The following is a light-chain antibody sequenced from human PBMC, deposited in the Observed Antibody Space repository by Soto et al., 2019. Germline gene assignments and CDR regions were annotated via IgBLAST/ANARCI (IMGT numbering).Light chain of an antibody. CDR2: SGN. V-gene: IGLV1-44*01. J-gene: IGLJ1*01. Sequence: QSVLTQPPSASGTPGQRVTISCSGSSSNIGTYSVSWYQQFPGTAPRLLIYSGNRRPSGVPDRFSASKSGASASLAISGLQSEDEADFYCAAWDDSLNGCVFGTGTKVTVL. CDR1: SSNIGTYS. CDR3: AAWDDSLNGCV.